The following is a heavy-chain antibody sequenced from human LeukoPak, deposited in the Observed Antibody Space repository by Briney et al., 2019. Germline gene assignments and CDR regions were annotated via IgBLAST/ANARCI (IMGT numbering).Heavy chain of an antibody. CDR1: GFTFSIYW. CDR3: AKDMRVLRYFDWLRVYFNY. CDR2: INGDGRTA. Sequence: QPGGSPRLSCAASGFTFSIYWMHWVRQAPGEGLVWVSRINGDGRTATYADSVKGRFTISRDNAKNTLSLQMNSLRAEDTAVYYCAKDMRVLRYFDWLRVYFNYWGQGTLVTVPS. V-gene: IGHV3-74*01. D-gene: IGHD3-9*01. J-gene: IGHJ4*02.